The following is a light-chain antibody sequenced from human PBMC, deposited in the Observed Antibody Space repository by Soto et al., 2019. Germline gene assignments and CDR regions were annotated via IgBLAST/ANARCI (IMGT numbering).Light chain of an antibody. CDR3: QQRKKWPPIT. J-gene: IGKJ5*01. CDR1: ESVDSF. Sequence: ESLFTQSPDTLSLSPGERATLFCRASESVDSFLAWYQQKPGQAPRLLIYDAVNRATGIPARFSGSGSGTDFTLTISGLEPEDFATYYCQQRKKWPPITFGQGTRLEI. CDR2: DAV. V-gene: IGKV3-11*01.